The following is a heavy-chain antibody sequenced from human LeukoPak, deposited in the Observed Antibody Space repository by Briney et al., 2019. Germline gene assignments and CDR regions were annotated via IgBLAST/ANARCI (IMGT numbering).Heavy chain of an antibody. CDR2: VSSSSSYI. CDR1: GFTFSSYA. D-gene: IGHD5-24*01. Sequence: GGPLRLSCAASGFTFSSYAMSWVRQAPGKGLEWVSSVSSSSSYIYYADSARGRFNISRDNAKNSLYLQMNSLRAEDTAVYYCARDPIDGYNLIGVDYWGQGTLVTVSS. CDR3: ARDPIDGYNLIGVDY. J-gene: IGHJ4*02. V-gene: IGHV3-21*01.